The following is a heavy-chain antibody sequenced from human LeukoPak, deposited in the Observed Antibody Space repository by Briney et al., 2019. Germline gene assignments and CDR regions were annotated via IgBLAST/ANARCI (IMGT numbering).Heavy chain of an antibody. CDR3: ARETGSSWRRKYYFDY. CDR1: GGSTSSYY. V-gene: IGHV4-59*01. CDR2: IYYSGST. D-gene: IGHD6-13*01. Sequence: SETLSLTCTVSGGSTSSYYWSWIRQPPGKGLEWIGYIYYSGSTNYNPSLKSRVTISVDTSKNQFSLKLSSVTAADTAVYYCARETGSSWRRKYYFDYWGQGTLVTVSS. J-gene: IGHJ4*02.